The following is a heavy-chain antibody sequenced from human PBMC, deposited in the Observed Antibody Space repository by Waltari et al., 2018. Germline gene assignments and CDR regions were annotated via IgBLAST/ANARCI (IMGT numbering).Heavy chain of an antibody. J-gene: IGHJ4*02. Sequence: QVQLVQSGAEMKKPGASVTLSCKASGYTVFAYPIHWRRQAPGQRLEWMGWITGNDNTKYSQRFQGRVTITRDRSASTTYMDLSTLRSEDTAVYYCASGRERSYGSANYYQLDYWGQGTLVTVSS. CDR2: ITGNDNT. D-gene: IGHD3-10*01. CDR3: ASGRERSYGSANYYQLDY. CDR1: GYTVFAYP. V-gene: IGHV1-3*01.